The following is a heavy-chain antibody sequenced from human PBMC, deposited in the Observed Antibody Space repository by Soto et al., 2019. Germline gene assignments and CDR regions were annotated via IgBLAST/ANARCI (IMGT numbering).Heavy chain of an antibody. CDR2: ASHSGST. CDR1: GGSSSRSNW. Sequence: QVQLQESGPGLVKPSGTLSLTCDVSGGSSSRSNWWSWVRQPPGKGLEWIGEASHSGSTNYNPSLKSRVTISLDKSEKQFSLRLTSVTTADTAVYYCARDLGEYCVRGALVSWGQETLVTVSS. D-gene: IGHD3-16*01. CDR3: ARDLGEYCVRGALVS. V-gene: IGHV4-4*02. J-gene: IGHJ5*02.